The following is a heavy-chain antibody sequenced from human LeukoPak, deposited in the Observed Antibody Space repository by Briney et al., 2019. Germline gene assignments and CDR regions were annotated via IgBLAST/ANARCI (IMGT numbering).Heavy chain of an antibody. D-gene: IGHD3-10*01. J-gene: IGHJ4*02. Sequence: GASVKVSCKASGGTFINYPISWVRQAPGQGLEWMGGIIPIFGTANYAQKFQGRVTITADESTSTAYMELSSLRSEDTAVYYCARDLSYNGITMVRGGLFNWGQGTLVTVSS. CDR1: GGTFINYP. V-gene: IGHV1-69*13. CDR3: ARDLSYNGITMVRGGLFN. CDR2: IIPIFGTA.